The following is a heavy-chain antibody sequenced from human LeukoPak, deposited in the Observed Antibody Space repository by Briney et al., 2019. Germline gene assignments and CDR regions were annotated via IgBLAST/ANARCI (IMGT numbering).Heavy chain of an antibody. CDR1: GGTFSSYA. D-gene: IGHD3-22*01. CDR3: ARDLSYYYDSSDPYYPDY. Sequence: ASVKVSCKASGGTFSSYAISWVRQAPGQGLEWMGGIIPIFGTANYAQKFQGRVTITADESTSTAYMELSSLRSEDTAVYYCARDLSYYYDSSDPYYPDYWGQGTLVTVSS. CDR2: IIPIFGTA. J-gene: IGHJ4*02. V-gene: IGHV1-69*13.